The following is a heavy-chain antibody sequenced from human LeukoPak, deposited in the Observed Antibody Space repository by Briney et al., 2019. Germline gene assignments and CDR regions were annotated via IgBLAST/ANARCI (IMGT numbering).Heavy chain of an antibody. Sequence: PGGSLRLSCAASGFTFSDYYMSWIRQAPGKGLEWVSYISSSGSTIYYADSEKGRFTISRDNAKNSLYLQMNSLRAEDTAVYYCARTIIDSSGYLDYWGQGTLVTVSS. D-gene: IGHD3-22*01. CDR2: ISSSGSTI. V-gene: IGHV3-11*01. CDR1: GFTFSDYY. J-gene: IGHJ4*02. CDR3: ARTIIDSSGYLDY.